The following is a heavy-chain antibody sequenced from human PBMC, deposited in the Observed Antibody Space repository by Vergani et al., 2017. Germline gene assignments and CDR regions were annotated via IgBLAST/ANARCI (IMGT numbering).Heavy chain of an antibody. D-gene: IGHD2-2*03. Sequence: QVQLQESGPGLVKPSQTLSLTCTVSGASINNDFYYWHWIRQPAGKGLEWIGRIYVSGITDYNSSLQSRVSMSVDTSKNQFSLTLTSVTAADTAVYYCASDKMDRRPGAFGLWGQGTMVTVS. CDR2: IYVSGIT. CDR1: GASINNDFYY. J-gene: IGHJ3*01. V-gene: IGHV4-61*02. CDR3: ASDKMDRRPGAFGL.